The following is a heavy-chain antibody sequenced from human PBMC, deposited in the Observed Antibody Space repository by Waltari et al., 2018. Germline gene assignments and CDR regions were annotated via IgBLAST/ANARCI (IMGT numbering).Heavy chain of an antibody. D-gene: IGHD7-27*01. CDR2: RKQAGREK. CDR3: AGDFWDYYYYYGMDV. V-gene: IGHV3-7*01. Sequence: EVQLVESGGGLVQPGGSLRLSCAASGFTFSSYWMSWVLLVPGNGLEGVANRKQAGREKYYVDSVKGRFTISRDNAKNSLYLQMNSLRAEDTAVYYCAGDFWDYYYYYGMDVWGQGTTVTVAS. J-gene: IGHJ6*02. CDR1: GFTFSSYW.